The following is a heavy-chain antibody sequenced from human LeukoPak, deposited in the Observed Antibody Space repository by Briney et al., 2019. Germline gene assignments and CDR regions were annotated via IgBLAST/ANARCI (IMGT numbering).Heavy chain of an antibody. Sequence: HPGRSLRLSCAASGFTFSSYGMHWVRQAPGKGLEWVAVISYDGSNKYYADSVKGRFTFSRDNSKNTLYLQMNSLRAEDTAVYYCALLWFGDGYYYYGMDVWGQGTTVTVSS. CDR3: ALLWFGDGYYYYGMDV. V-gene: IGHV3-30*03. CDR1: GFTFSSYG. J-gene: IGHJ6*02. D-gene: IGHD3-10*01. CDR2: ISYDGSNK.